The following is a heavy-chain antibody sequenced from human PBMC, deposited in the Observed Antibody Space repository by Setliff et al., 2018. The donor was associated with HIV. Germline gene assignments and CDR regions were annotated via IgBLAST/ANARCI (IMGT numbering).Heavy chain of an antibody. Sequence: ASVKVSCKASGYTFTDYYIHWVRQAPGHGLEWVGRINPKSGVTSYAQNFRARVTMTRDTSSTTAYMELSTLRSDDTALYYCARDLIRITPHGDLPFWGKGIMVTVSS. J-gene: IGHJ6*04. CDR2: INPKSGVT. V-gene: IGHV1-2*06. D-gene: IGHD2-15*01. CDR1: GYTFTDYY. CDR3: ARDLIRITPHGDLPF.